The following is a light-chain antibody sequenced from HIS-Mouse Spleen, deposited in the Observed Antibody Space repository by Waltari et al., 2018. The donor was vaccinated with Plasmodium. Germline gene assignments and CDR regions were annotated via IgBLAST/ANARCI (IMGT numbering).Light chain of an antibody. J-gene: IGLJ3*02. Sequence: QSVLTPPPSASGTPGPRVTISCSGSSSHTGSNYVYWYQQLPGTAPKLLIYRNNQRPSGVPDRFSGSKSGTSASLAISGLRSEDEADYYCAAWDDSLSGRVFGGGTKLTVL. CDR3: AAWDDSLSGRV. CDR2: RNN. V-gene: IGLV1-47*01. CDR1: SSHTGSNY.